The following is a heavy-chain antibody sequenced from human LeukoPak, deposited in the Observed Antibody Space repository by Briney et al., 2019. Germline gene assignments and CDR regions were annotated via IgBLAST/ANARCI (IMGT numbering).Heavy chain of an antibody. Sequence: GGSLRLSCAASRFTFSNYAMSWVRQAPGKGLEWVSTISGSGGSTYYADSVKGRFTISRDNSKNTLHLQMNSLRAEDTAVYYCAKSAYYDSSGFYREYYFDYWGQGTLVTVSS. CDR3: AKSAYYDSSGFYREYYFDY. V-gene: IGHV3-23*01. J-gene: IGHJ4*02. D-gene: IGHD3-22*01. CDR2: ISGSGGST. CDR1: RFTFSNYA.